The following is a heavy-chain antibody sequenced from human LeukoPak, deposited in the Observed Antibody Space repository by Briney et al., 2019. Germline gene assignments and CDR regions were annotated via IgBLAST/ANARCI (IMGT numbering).Heavy chain of an antibody. V-gene: IGHV3-9*01. J-gene: IGHJ4*02. CDR3: AKDISYGWYYFDY. D-gene: IGHD6-19*01. CDR1: GFTFDDYA. CDR2: ISWNSGSI. Sequence: GGSLRLSCAASGFTFDDYAMHWVRHAPGKGLEWVSGISWNSGSIGYADSVKGRFTISRDNAKNSLYLQMNSLRAEDTALYYCAKDISYGWYYFDYWGQGTLVTVSS.